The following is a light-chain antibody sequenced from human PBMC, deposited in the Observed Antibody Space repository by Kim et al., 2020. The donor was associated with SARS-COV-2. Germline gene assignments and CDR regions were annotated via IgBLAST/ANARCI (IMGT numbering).Light chain of an antibody. V-gene: IGKV1-17*03. CDR2: AAS. CDR3: LQQKAHPLT. Sequence: ASVGDRVTITCRASQGISSYLAWFQQKPGKVPKRLIYAASSLESGVPSRFSGSGSGTGFTLTISSLQPEDFATYFCLQQKAHPLTFGGGTKVDIK. J-gene: IGKJ4*01. CDR1: QGISSY.